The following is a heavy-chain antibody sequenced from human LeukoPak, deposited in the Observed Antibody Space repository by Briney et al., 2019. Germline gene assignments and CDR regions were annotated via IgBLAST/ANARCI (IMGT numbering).Heavy chain of an antibody. CDR2: ISGSGGST. Sequence: TGGSLRLSCAASGFTFSSYAMSWVRQAPGKGLEWVSAISGSGGSTYYADSVKGRFTISRDNSKNTLYLQMNSLRAEDMAVYYCAKGDYYGSSGYYYDYFDYWGQGTLVTVSS. J-gene: IGHJ4*02. D-gene: IGHD3-22*01. CDR3: AKGDYYGSSGYYYDYFDY. CDR1: GFTFSSYA. V-gene: IGHV3-23*01.